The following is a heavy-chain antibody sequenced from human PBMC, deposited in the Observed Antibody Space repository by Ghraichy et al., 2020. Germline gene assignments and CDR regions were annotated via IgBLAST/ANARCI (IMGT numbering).Heavy chain of an antibody. V-gene: IGHV1-69*04. CDR2: IIPILGIA. CDR3: ARFLSNPYGDYYYYMDV. J-gene: IGHJ6*03. CDR1: GGTFSSYA. D-gene: IGHD2-21*01. Sequence: SVKVSCKASGGTFSSYAISWVRQAPGQGLEWMGRIIPILGIANYAQKFQGRVTITADKSTSTAYMELSSLRSEDTAVYYCARFLSNPYGDYYYYMDVWGKGTTVTVSS.